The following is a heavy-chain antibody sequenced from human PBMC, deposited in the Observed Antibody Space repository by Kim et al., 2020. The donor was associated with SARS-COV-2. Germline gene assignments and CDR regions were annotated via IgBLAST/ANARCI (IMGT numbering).Heavy chain of an antibody. CDR3: ARATTTIFGVVSEFDY. J-gene: IGHJ4*02. Sequence: LTSRVTITVDTSKNQFSLKLSSVTAADTAVYHCARATTTIFGVVSEFDYWGQGTLVTVSS. D-gene: IGHD3-3*01. V-gene: IGHV4-31*02.